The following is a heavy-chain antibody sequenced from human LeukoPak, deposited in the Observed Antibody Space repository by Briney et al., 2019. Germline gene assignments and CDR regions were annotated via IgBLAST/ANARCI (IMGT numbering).Heavy chain of an antibody. J-gene: IGHJ4*02. CDR1: GYTFTGYY. Sequence: ASVKVSCKASGYTFTGYYMHWVRQAPGQGLEWMGWINPNSGGTNYAQKFQGWVTMTRDTSISTAYMELSRLRSDDTAVYYCARSIAVAGTGDYFDYWGRGTLVTVSS. CDR2: INPNSGGT. V-gene: IGHV1-2*04. CDR3: ARSIAVAGTGDYFDY. D-gene: IGHD6-19*01.